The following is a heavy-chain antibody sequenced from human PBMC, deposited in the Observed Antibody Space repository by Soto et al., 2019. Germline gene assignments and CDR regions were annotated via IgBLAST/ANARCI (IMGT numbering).Heavy chain of an antibody. CDR3: AGRSIGGSTIY. CDR2: ISHTGNT. D-gene: IGHD2-15*01. CDR1: GASVNSGHW. J-gene: IGHJ4*02. V-gene: IGHV4-4*02. Sequence: QVQLQESGPGLLEPSGTLSLTCDVSGASVNSGHWWTWVRQPPGKGLEWIGEISHTGNTNYSPSLKGRMTVSLDKSQNQFSLTLTSVTAADTAFYSCAGRSIGGSTIYWGQGTLVTVS.